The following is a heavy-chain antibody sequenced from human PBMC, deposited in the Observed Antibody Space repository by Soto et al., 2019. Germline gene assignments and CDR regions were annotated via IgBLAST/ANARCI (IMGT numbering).Heavy chain of an antibody. CDR1: GGTFSSYT. Sequence: SVKVSCKASGGTFSSYTISWVRQAPGQGLEWMGRIIPILGIANYAQKFQGRVTITADKSTSTAYMELSSLRSEDTAVYYCARDNPYSSGWPPHAFEIWGQGTMVTVSS. J-gene: IGHJ3*02. CDR3: ARDNPYSSGWPPHAFEI. CDR2: IIPILGIA. V-gene: IGHV1-69*04. D-gene: IGHD6-19*01.